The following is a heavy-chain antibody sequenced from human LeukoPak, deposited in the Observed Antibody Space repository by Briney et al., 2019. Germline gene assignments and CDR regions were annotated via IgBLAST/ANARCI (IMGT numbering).Heavy chain of an antibody. CDR2: IWNAGTNT. CDR1: GFSFSTYG. V-gene: IGHV3-33*01. Sequence: GGSLRLSCAASGFSFSTYGMHCVRQAPGEGLEWVALIWNAGTNTYYADSVKGRFTISRDNSKNTLYLQMNSLRAEDTAVYYCAGDTPPGGDYYFDYWGQGTLVIVSS. D-gene: IGHD3-16*01. CDR3: AGDTPPGGDYYFDY. J-gene: IGHJ4*02.